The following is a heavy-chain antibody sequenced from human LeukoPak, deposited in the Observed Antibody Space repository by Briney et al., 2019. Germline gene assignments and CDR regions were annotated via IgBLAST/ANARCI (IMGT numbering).Heavy chain of an antibody. CDR2: IYYSGST. CDR3: ARRYGSGINWFDP. J-gene: IGHJ5*02. CDR1: RGSISSYY. D-gene: IGHD3-10*01. V-gene: IGHV4-59*01. Sequence: SETLSLTCTVSRGSISSYYWSWIRQPPGKGLEWIGYIYYSGSTNYNPSLKSRVTISVDTSKNQFSLKLSSVTTADTAVYYCARRYGSGINWFDPWGQGTLVTVSS.